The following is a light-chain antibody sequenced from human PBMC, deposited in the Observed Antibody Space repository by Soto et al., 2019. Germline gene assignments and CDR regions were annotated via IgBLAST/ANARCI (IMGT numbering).Light chain of an antibody. CDR1: QSVARNL. Sequence: EIVLTQSPGTLSLSPGERDTLSCRASQSVARNLLAWFQQRPGQPPRLLIYDATGRATGIPDRFSGSGSATDFTLTINRLETEDFAVYYCHQYANSPLTFGQGTKLEIK. CDR2: DAT. CDR3: HQYANSPLT. J-gene: IGKJ2*01. V-gene: IGKV3-20*01.